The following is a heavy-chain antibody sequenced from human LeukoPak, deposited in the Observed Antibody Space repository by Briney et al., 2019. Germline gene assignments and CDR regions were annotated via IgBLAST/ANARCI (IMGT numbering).Heavy chain of an antibody. CDR2: IYPSGTTV. CDR3: ARTSLPHDSSGYYSP. V-gene: IGHV3-48*04. Sequence: PGGSLRLSCAASGFTFNTYCMHWVRQAPGRGLEWVSSIYPSGTTVYYSDSVKGRFIISRDNTRDSLFLQMNSLRAEDTAVYYCARTSLPHDSSGYYSPWGQGVLVTVSS. J-gene: IGHJ5*02. D-gene: IGHD3-22*01. CDR1: GFTFNTYC.